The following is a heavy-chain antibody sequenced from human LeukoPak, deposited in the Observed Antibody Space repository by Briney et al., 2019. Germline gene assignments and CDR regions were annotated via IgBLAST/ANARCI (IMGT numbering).Heavy chain of an antibody. D-gene: IGHD4-23*01. J-gene: IGHJ5*02. CDR3: ARCGGGNPRWFDP. CDR2: ITSSSSYI. CDR1: GFTFSRYS. V-gene: IGHV3-21*01. Sequence: GGSLRLSCAASGFTFSRYSMNWVRQAPGKGLEWVSSITSSSSYIYYSDSVKGRFTISRDNARNSMYLQMNSLRAEDTAVYYCARCGGGNPRWFDPWGQGTLVTVSS.